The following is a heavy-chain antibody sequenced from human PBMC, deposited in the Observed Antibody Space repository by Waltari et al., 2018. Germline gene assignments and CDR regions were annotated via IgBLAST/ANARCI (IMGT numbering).Heavy chain of an antibody. V-gene: IGHV3-21*01. CDR1: GFTFSSYS. D-gene: IGHD3-10*01. CDR3: ARGDGSGSYYYYYYMDV. J-gene: IGHJ6*03. CDR2: ISSSSSYI. Sequence: EVQLVESGGGLVKPGGSLRLSCAASGFTFSSYSMNWVRQAPGKGLEWVSSISSSSSYIYYADSVKGRFTISRDNAKNSLYLQMNSLRAEDTAVYYCARGDGSGSYYYYYYMDVWGKGTTVTISS.